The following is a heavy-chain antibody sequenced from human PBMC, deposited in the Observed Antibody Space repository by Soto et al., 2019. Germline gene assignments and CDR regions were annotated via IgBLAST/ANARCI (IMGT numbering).Heavy chain of an antibody. CDR3: AKAGGDC. D-gene: IGHD3-10*01. CDR2: FTGSGGVT. Sequence: EGSLRLSCAASGFILSRYALSWVSQAPGKGLEWVSGFTGSGGVTWYADSVKGRYTISRDTSKNTFYLHLNSLRAEDTAVYYCAKAGGDCWGQGTPVTVSS. J-gene: IGHJ4*02. V-gene: IGHV3-23*01. CDR1: GFILSRYA.